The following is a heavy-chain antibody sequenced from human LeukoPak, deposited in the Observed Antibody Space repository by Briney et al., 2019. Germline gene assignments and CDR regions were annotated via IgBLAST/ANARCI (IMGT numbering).Heavy chain of an antibody. CDR1: GFTVSSNY. V-gene: IGHV3-53*01. D-gene: IGHD3-22*01. CDR3: AKDQNYYDSSGPKAH. Sequence: GGSLRFSCAASGFTVSSNYMSWVRQPPGKGLEWVSVIYSGGSTYYADSVKGRFTISRDNSKNTLYLQMNSLRAEDTAVYYCAKDQNYYDSSGPKAHWGQGTLVTVSS. J-gene: IGHJ4*02. CDR2: IYSGGST.